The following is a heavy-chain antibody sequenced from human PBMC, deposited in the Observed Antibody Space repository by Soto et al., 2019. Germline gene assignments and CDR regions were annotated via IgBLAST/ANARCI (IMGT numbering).Heavy chain of an antibody. Sequence: QITLKESGPTLVKPTQTLTPTCTFSGFSLSTSGVGVGWIRQPPGKALEWLAFLYWDDDKRYSPSLKSRLTLTQQTSKNQVLLTMTNMDPLDIATYYSAPTSGNWGSRVLIAYWGQGTLLTVAS. D-gene: IGHD7-27*01. CDR3: APTSGNWGSRVLIAY. CDR2: LYWDDDK. J-gene: IGHJ4*02. V-gene: IGHV2-5*02. CDR1: GFSLSTSGVG.